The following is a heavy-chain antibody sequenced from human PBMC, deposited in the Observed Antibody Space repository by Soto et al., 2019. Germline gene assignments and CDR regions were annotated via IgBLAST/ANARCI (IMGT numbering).Heavy chain of an antibody. CDR2: IYYSGST. D-gene: IGHD6-13*01. Sequence: PSETLSLTCTVSGGSISSSSYYWGWIRQPPGKGLEWIGSIYYSGSTYYNPSLKSRVTISVDTSKNQFSLKLSSVTAADTAVYYCARSSSSWYRTTGGQYGMDVWGKGTTVT. CDR3: ARSSSSWYRTTGGQYGMDV. CDR1: GGSISSSSYY. J-gene: IGHJ6*04. V-gene: IGHV4-39*01.